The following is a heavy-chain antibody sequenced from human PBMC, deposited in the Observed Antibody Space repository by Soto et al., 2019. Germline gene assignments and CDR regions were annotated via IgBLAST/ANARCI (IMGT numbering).Heavy chain of an antibody. V-gene: IGHV4-59*01. Sequence: SPTLSLTCTVSGGSISSYYWSWIRQPPGKGLEWIGYIYYSGSTNYNPSLKSRVTISVDTSKNQFSLKLSSVTAADTAVYYCARSAPKLLWFGEFDYWGQGTLVTVSS. CDR3: ARSAPKLLWFGEFDY. CDR1: GGSISSYY. CDR2: IYYSGST. D-gene: IGHD3-10*01. J-gene: IGHJ4*02.